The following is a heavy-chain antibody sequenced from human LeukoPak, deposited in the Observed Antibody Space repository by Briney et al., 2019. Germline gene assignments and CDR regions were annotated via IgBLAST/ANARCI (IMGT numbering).Heavy chain of an antibody. CDR3: ARGYSGSYRVDY. J-gene: IGHJ4*02. CDR1: GFTFSSYW. D-gene: IGHD1-26*01. Sequence: GGSLRLSCAASGFTFSSYWMHWVRQAPGKGLVWVSRISSDGSSTTYADSVKGRFTISRDNAKNTLYLQMNSLRAEDTAVCYCARGYSGSYRVDYWGQGTLVTVSS. CDR2: ISSDGSST. V-gene: IGHV3-74*01.